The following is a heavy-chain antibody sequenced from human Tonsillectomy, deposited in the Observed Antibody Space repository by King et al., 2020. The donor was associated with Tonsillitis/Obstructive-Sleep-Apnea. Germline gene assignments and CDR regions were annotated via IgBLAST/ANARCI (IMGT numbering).Heavy chain of an antibody. V-gene: IGHV3-30*04. Sequence: QVQLVESGGGVVQRGRSLRLSCAASGFTFSSYAMHWVRQAPGKGLEWVAVISYDGSNKYYADSVKGRFTISRDNSKNTLYLQMNSLRAEDTAVYYCARDRWAYSSGWSDDAFDIWGQGTMVTVSS. CDR2: ISYDGSNK. J-gene: IGHJ3*02. CDR3: ARDRWAYSSGWSDDAFDI. CDR1: GFTFSSYA. D-gene: IGHD6-19*01.